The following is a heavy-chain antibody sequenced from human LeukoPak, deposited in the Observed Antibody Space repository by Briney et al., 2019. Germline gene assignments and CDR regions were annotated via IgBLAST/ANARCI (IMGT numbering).Heavy chain of an antibody. D-gene: IGHD3-3*02. CDR3: ARDHPFLEWLLFFDY. V-gene: IGHV3-53*01. CDR1: GFTVSSNY. CDR2: IYSGGST. Sequence: GGSLRLSCADSGFTVSSNYMSWVRQDLGEGLEWDSVIYSGGSTYYADSVKGRFTISRDNAKNSLYLQMNSLRAEDTAVYYCARDHPFLEWLLFFDYWGQGTLVTVSS. J-gene: IGHJ4*02.